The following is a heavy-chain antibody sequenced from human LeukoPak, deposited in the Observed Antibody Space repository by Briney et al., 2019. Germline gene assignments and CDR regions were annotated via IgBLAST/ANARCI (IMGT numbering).Heavy chain of an antibody. V-gene: IGHV3-23*01. J-gene: IGHJ3*02. CDR2: ISGSGANT. CDR1: GYTFSSYA. Sequence: GGSLSLSCTAAGYTFSSYAMTWVRQAPGEGLEWVSAISGSGANTYYADSVKGRFAAPRDNSKDTLYLQMRSLRAEDTAVYYCARGRSGYGPFDAFDIWGHGTWVTVSS. CDR3: ARGRSGYGPFDAFDI. D-gene: IGHD3-22*01.